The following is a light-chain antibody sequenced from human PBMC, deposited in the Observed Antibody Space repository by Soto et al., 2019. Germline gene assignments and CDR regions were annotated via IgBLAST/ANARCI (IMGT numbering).Light chain of an antibody. Sequence: EIVLTQSPGTLSLSPGERATLSCRASQSVSSSYLAWYQQKPGQAPRLLIYGASSRATGIPDRFSGSGSGTDLTLTISRREPADFSVYYCEQYGSSQYTFGQGTKLEIK. J-gene: IGKJ2*01. CDR2: GAS. CDR1: QSVSSSY. CDR3: EQYGSSQYT. V-gene: IGKV3-20*01.